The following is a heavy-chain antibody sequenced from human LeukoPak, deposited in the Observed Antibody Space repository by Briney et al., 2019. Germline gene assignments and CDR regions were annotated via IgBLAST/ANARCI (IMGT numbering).Heavy chain of an antibody. Sequence: SETLSLTCAVSGGSISSGGYSWSWIRQPPGKGLEWIGYIYQSGSTCYNPSLKSRVTISVDRSKNQFSLNLSSVTAADTAVYYCANRGGYDTFDYWGQGTLVTVSS. J-gene: IGHJ4*02. CDR1: GGSISSGGYS. D-gene: IGHD5-12*01. V-gene: IGHV4-30-2*01. CDR2: IYQSGST. CDR3: ANRGGYDTFDY.